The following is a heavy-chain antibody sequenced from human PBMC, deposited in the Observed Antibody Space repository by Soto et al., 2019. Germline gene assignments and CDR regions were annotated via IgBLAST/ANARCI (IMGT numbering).Heavy chain of an antibody. D-gene: IGHD2-2*01. CDR1: GGSISSGGYY. J-gene: IGHJ6*02. CDR3: ARDEFRGSTSHTINSGYYYGMDV. CDR2: IYYSGRT. Sequence: QVQLQESGPGLVKPSQTLSLTCTVSGGSISSGGYYWSWIRQHPGKGLEWIGYIYYSGRTYYNPSLNSRVTISVDTSKNQFSLKLSSVTAADTAVYYCARDEFRGSTSHTINSGYYYGMDVWGQGTTVTVSS. V-gene: IGHV4-31*03.